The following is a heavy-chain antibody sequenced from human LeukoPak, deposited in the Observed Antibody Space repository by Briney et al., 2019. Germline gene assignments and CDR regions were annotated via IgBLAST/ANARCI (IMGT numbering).Heavy chain of an antibody. Sequence: PSETLSLTCAVYGGSFSGYYWSWIRQPPGKGLEWIGEINHSGSTNYNPSLKSRVTISVDTSKNQFSLKLSSVTAADTAVYYCARVVFPEYYYDSSGYFDYWGQGTLVTVSS. J-gene: IGHJ4*02. CDR3: ARVVFPEYYYDSSGYFDY. D-gene: IGHD3-22*01. CDR1: GGSFSGYY. V-gene: IGHV4-34*01. CDR2: INHSGST.